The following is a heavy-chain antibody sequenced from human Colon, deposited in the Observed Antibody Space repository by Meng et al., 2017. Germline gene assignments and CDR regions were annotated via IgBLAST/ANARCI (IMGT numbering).Heavy chain of an antibody. J-gene: IGHJ5*02. D-gene: IGHD2-15*01. V-gene: IGHV1-69*06. CDR3: ARGGSALTIMGSLDP. Sequence: QLGQSGAEVKKPGSSGNVPCKASGYTFTDYYMHWVRQAPGQGLEWMGRIIPAVGSAKYAQRFQGRVTITADIATNTAYMELRSLRSDDTAVYYCARGGSALTIMGSLDPWGQGTLVTVSS. CDR2: IIPAVGSA. CDR1: GYTFTDYY.